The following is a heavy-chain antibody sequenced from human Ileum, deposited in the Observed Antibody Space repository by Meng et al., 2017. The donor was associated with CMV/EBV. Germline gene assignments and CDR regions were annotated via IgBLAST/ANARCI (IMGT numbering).Heavy chain of an antibody. CDR1: GYSISNNLW. CDR2: ISHSGDT. CDR3: ARSPGFWSLDF. D-gene: IGHD2-8*02. V-gene: IGHV4-4*02. J-gene: IGHJ4*02. Sequence: SETLSLTCAVSGYSISNNLWWSWVRQTPGKGLEWIGEISHSGDTNYNPSLQSRVTISQDRTNNHFSLSLTSVTAADTGVYFCARSPGFWSLDFWGRGTLVTVSS.